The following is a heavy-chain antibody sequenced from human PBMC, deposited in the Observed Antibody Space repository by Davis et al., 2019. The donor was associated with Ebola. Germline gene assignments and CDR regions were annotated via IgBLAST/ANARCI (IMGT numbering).Heavy chain of an antibody. Sequence: KVSCKGSGYSFTSYWIGWVRQMPGKGLEWMGIIYPGDSDTRYSPSFQGQVTISADKSISTAYLQWSSLRAEDTAVYYCARDRGSSGYYYYLDYWGQGTLVTVSS. J-gene: IGHJ4*02. CDR3: ARDRGSSGYYYYLDY. V-gene: IGHV5-51*01. CDR2: IYPGDSDT. CDR1: GYSFTSYW. D-gene: IGHD3-22*01.